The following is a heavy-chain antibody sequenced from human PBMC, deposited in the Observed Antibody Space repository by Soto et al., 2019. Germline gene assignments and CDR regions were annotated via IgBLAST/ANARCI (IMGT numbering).Heavy chain of an antibody. CDR3: ARDLRGVRGGHYYYGMDV. D-gene: IGHD3-10*01. J-gene: IGHJ6*02. V-gene: IGHV1-3*01. Sequence: GASVKVSCKASGYTFTSYAMHWVRQAPGQRLEWMGWINAGNGNTKYSQKFQGRVTITRDTSASTAYMELSSLRSEDTAVYYCARDLRGVRGGHYYYGMDVWGQGTTVTVSS. CDR1: GYTFTSYA. CDR2: INAGNGNT.